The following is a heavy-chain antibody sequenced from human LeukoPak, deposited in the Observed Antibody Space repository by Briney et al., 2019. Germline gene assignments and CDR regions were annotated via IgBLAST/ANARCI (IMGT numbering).Heavy chain of an antibody. J-gene: IGHJ6*02. Sequence: PGGSLRLSCAASGFTFDDYAMHWVRQAPGKGLEWVSGISWNSGSIGYADSVKGRFTISRDNAKNSLYLQMNSLRAEDTAVYYCAREPDGYYYYGMDVWGQGTTVTVSS. CDR2: ISWNSGSI. CDR1: GFTFDDYA. CDR3: AREPDGYYYYGMDV. V-gene: IGHV3-9*01. D-gene: IGHD2-8*01.